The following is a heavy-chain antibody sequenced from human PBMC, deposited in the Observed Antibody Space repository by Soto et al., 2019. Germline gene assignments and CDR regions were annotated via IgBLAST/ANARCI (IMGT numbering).Heavy chain of an antibody. J-gene: IGHJ6*02. V-gene: IGHV1-3*01. CDR1: GYTFTSYA. CDR3: ARVFKPWYDFWSGYYKSYYYGMDV. D-gene: IGHD3-3*01. CDR2: INAGNGNT. Sequence: ASVKVSCKASGYTFTSYAMHWVRQAPGQRLEWMGWINAGNGNTKYSQKFQGRVTITRDTSASTAYMELSSLRSEDTAVYYCARVFKPWYDFWSGYYKSYYYGMDVWGQGTTVTVSS.